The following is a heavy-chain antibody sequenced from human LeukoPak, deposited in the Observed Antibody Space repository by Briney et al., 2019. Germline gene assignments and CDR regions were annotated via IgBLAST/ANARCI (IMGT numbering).Heavy chain of an antibody. Sequence: ASVKVSCKASGYTFTGYYMHWVRQAPGQGLEWMGWINPNSGGTNYAQKFQGRVTMTRDTSISTAYMELSRLRSDDPAVYYCASFTMIKDYYFDYWGQGTLVTVSS. CDR3: ASFTMIKDYYFDY. D-gene: IGHD3-22*01. CDR2: INPNSGGT. CDR1: GYTFTGYY. V-gene: IGHV1-2*02. J-gene: IGHJ4*02.